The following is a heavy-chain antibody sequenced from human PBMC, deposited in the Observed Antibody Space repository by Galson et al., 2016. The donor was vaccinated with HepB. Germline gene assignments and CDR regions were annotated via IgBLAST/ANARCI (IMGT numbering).Heavy chain of an antibody. D-gene: IGHD4-11*01. V-gene: IGHV1-2*02. CDR1: GYTFTSYG. J-gene: IGHJ2*01. CDR2: INPGTGGT. Sequence: SVKVSCKASGYTFTSYGISWVRQAPGQGLEWIGWINPGTGGTNYAQKFQGRVTMTRDTSISTAYLELSRLTSDDTAVYYCARGDDYSNLSDLWGRGTLVPVSS. CDR3: ARGDDYSNLSDL.